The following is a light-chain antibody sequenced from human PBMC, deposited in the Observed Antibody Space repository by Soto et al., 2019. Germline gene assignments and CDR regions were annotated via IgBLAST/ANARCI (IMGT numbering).Light chain of an antibody. Sequence: DIQMTQSPSILSASVGDSVTITCRASQSVSRWLAWYQQKPGKAPKLLIYDASSLNSGVPSRFSGSQSGTEFTLTITSLLPDDFATYFCQQYSSYSLPTLGGGTKVDI. CDR3: QQYSSYSLPT. V-gene: IGKV1-5*01. J-gene: IGKJ4*01. CDR2: DAS. CDR1: QSVSRW.